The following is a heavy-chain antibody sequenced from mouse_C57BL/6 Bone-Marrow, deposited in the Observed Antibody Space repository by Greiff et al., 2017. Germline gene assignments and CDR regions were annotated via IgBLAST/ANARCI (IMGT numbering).Heavy chain of an antibody. D-gene: IGHD2-4*01. CDR2: IYPGSGST. Sequence: QVQLQQPGAELVKPGASVKLSCTASGYTFTSYWITWVKQKPGQGLEWIGDIYPGSGSTNYNEKFKSQATLTVDTSSSTAYMQLSSLTSEDSAVYYCARGRLRRGYYFDYWGQGTTLTVSS. CDR3: ARGRLRRGYYFDY. CDR1: GYTFTSYW. V-gene: IGHV1-55*01. J-gene: IGHJ2*01.